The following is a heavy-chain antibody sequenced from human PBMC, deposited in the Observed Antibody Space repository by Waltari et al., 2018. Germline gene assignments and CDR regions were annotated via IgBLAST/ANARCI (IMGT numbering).Heavy chain of an antibody. D-gene: IGHD3-10*01. V-gene: IGHV4-4*07. CDR1: GGSISSYY. Sequence: QVQLQESGPGLVKPSETLSLTCTVSGGSISSYYWSWIRQPAGKGLEWIGRIYTSGRTNYNPSLKSRVTMSVDTSKNQFSLKLSSVTAADTAVYYCARDGMVRGSSWYFDLWGRGTLVTVSS. J-gene: IGHJ2*01. CDR2: IYTSGRT. CDR3: ARDGMVRGSSWYFDL.